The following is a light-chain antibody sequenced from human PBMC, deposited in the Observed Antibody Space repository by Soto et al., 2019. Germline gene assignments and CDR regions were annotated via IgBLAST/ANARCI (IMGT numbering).Light chain of an antibody. CDR1: SSDVGGYNY. CDR2: DLT. Sequence: QSALTQPASVSGSPGQSITISCTGTSSDVGGYNYFSWYQQHPGKAPKLMIYDLTNRPSGVSHRFSGSKSGNTASLTICGRQADDEDDYYCSSYTSISTLVVFGTGTKVTVL. V-gene: IGLV2-14*01. CDR3: SSYTSISTLVV. J-gene: IGLJ1*01.